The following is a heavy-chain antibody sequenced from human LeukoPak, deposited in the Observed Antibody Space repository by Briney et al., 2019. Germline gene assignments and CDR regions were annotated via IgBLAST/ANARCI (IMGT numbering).Heavy chain of an antibody. CDR1: GGTFSSYA. V-gene: IGHV1-69*05. Sequence: SVKVSCKASGGTFSSYAISWVRQAPGQGLEWMGGIIPIFGTANYAQKFQGRVTIITDESTSTAYMELSSLRSEDTAVYYCARGDIVVVPAALLDVDAFDIWGQGTMVTVSS. CDR2: IIPIFGTA. J-gene: IGHJ3*02. CDR3: ARGDIVVVPAALLDVDAFDI. D-gene: IGHD2-2*01.